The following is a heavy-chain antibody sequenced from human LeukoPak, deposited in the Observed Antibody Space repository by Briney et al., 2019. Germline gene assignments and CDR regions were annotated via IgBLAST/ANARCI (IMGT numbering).Heavy chain of an antibody. V-gene: IGHV1-69*06. Sequence: SVKVSCKASGGTFSSYAISWVRQAPGQGLEWMGGIIPIFGTANYAQKFQGRVTITADKSTSTAYMELSSLRSEDMAVYYCARADVAASVYYYYYYMDVWGKGTTVTVSS. CDR3: ARADVAASVYYYYYYMDV. J-gene: IGHJ6*03. CDR2: IIPIFGTA. D-gene: IGHD2-15*01. CDR1: GGTFSSYA.